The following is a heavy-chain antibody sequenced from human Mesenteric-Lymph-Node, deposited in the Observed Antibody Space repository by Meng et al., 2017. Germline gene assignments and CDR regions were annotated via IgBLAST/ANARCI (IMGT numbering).Heavy chain of an antibody. CDR3: TRDRREMSTSYSFDY. D-gene: IGHD5-24*01. CDR1: GFSFSNHW. Sequence: GESLKISCAVSGFSFSNHWMSWVRQAPGKGLEWVSLIYTAGITYYADSVKGRFTVSRDNFKNTLYLQMNSLRAEDTAMYYCTRDRREMSTSYSFDYWGQGTLVTVSS. CDR2: IYTAGIT. J-gene: IGHJ4*02. V-gene: IGHV3-66*02.